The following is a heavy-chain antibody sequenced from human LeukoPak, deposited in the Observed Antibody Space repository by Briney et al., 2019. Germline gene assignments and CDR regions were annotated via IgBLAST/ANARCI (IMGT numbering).Heavy chain of an antibody. CDR2: ISSSSSYI. J-gene: IGHJ4*02. CDR1: GFTFSSYS. Sequence: GVALRLSCAASGFTFSSYSMNWVRQAPGKGLEWVSSISSSSSYIYYADSVKGRFTISRDNAKNSLYLQMNSLRAEDTAVYYCARSAGYWGDYWGQGTLVTVSS. V-gene: IGHV3-21*01. D-gene: IGHD3-16*01. CDR3: ARSAGYWGDY.